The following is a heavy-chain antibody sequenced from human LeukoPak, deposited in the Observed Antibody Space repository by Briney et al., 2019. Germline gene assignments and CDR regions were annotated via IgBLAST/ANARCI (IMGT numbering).Heavy chain of an antibody. J-gene: IGHJ3*02. CDR2: ISYDGSNK. CDR1: GFTFSSYG. CDR3: AKDQELDAFDI. V-gene: IGHV3-30*18. D-gene: IGHD5-24*01. Sequence: GGSLRLSCAASGFTFSSYGMHWVRQAPGKGLEWVAVISYDGSNKYYADSVKGRFTISRDNSKNTLYLQMNSLRAEDTAVYYCAKDQELDAFDIWGQGTMVTVSS.